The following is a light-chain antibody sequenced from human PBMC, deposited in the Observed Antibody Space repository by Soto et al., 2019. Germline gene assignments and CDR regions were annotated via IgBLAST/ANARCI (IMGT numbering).Light chain of an antibody. V-gene: IGKV3-11*01. Sequence: EIVLTQSPGTLSLSPGERATLSCRASQSVNRYLVWYQQKPGQAPRLLMYDASKRATGIPARFSGSGSGTDFTLTISSLEPEDFAVYYCQQRDIWPWTFGQGTKVDIK. CDR1: QSVNRY. CDR2: DAS. J-gene: IGKJ1*01. CDR3: QQRDIWPWT.